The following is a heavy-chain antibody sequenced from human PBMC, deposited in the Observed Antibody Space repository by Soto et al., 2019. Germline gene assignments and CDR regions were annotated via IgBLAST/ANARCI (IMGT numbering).Heavy chain of an antibody. Sequence: QVQIVQSGAEVKKPGASVKVYCKASGYTFTSYYMHWVRKAPGQGLEWMGIVNPSDGSTTYAQRFPCRVNMSRDTSTSTVYLEMSILRSEDTAVYDCSRGDNTVVTPPFAPWFQGTMVTVSS. CDR1: GYTFTSYY. CDR2: VNPSDGST. J-gene: IGHJ5*02. D-gene: IGHD2-2*01. CDR3: SRGDNTVVTPPFAP. V-gene: IGHV1-46*01.